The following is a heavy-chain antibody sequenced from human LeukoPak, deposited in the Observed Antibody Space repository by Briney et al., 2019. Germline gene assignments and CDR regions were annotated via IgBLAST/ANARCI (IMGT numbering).Heavy chain of an antibody. V-gene: IGHV4-59*08. D-gene: IGHD6-25*01. CDR2: IYYSGRT. CDR1: GGSISSYY. J-gene: IGHJ2*01. Sequence: SETLSLTCTVSGGSISSYYWSWIRQPPGKGLEWIGYIYYSGRTNYNPSLKSRVTISVDTSKNQFSLKLSSVTAADTAVYYCARQGGGFWYFDLWGRGTLVTVSS. CDR3: ARQGGGFWYFDL.